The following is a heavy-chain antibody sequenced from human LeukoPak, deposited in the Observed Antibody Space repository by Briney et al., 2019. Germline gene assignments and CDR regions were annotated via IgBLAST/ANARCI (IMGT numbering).Heavy chain of an antibody. V-gene: IGHV3-53*01. CDR1: GFSISSYY. J-gene: IGHJ4*02. CDR3: ARVRVTGYSNFAY. D-gene: IGHD3-9*01. Sequence: GGSLRLSCAASGFSISSYYMAWVRQAPGKGLEWFSVIYHSGNTDYADSVKGRFTISRDNSKNTVYLQMSSLRAEDTAVYYCARVRVTGYSNFAYWGQGTLVTVSS. CDR2: IYHSGNT.